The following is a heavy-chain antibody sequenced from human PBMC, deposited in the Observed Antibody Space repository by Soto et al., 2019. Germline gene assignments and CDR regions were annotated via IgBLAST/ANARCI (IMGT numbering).Heavy chain of an antibody. D-gene: IGHD6-13*01. CDR3: ARTRIAAVGQYFDY. J-gene: IGHJ4*02. V-gene: IGHV4-38-2*01. Sequence: SETLSLTCAVPGYSISSGYYWGWIRQPPGKGLEWIGSIYHSGSTSYNPSLKGRVTISVDTSKNHFSLKLTSVTAPDTAVYYCARTRIAAVGQYFDYWGQGTLVTVS. CDR2: IYHSGST. CDR1: GYSISSGYY.